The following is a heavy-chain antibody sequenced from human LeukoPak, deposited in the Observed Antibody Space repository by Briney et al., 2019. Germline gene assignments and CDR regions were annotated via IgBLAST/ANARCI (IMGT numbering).Heavy chain of an antibody. CDR2: ISGSGGST. J-gene: IGHJ6*03. D-gene: IGHD2-2*01. Sequence: PGGSLRLSCAASGFTFSSYGMSWVRQAPGKGLEWVSAISGSGGSTYYADSVKGRFTISRDNSKNTLYLQMNSLRAEDTAVYYCAKVWCSSTSCQYYYYYYMDVWGKGTTVTISS. CDR1: GFTFSSYG. CDR3: AKVWCSSTSCQYYYYYYMDV. V-gene: IGHV3-23*01.